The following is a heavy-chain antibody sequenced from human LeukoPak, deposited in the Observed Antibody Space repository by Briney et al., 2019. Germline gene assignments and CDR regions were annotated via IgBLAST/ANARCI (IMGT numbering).Heavy chain of an antibody. J-gene: IGHJ5*02. Sequence: GGSLRLSCAASGFTFSSYWMHWVRQAPGKGLVWVSRISYDGTTTSYADSVKGRFTISRDNSKNTLYLQMNSLRAEDTAVYYCAKGARIVVVLNWFDPWGQGTLVTVSS. CDR3: AKGARIVVVLNWFDP. CDR2: ISYDGTTT. D-gene: IGHD3-22*01. V-gene: IGHV3-74*01. CDR1: GFTFSSYW.